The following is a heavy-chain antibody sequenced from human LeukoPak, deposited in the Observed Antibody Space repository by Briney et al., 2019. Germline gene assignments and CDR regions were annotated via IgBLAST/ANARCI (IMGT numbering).Heavy chain of an antibody. CDR1: GYTFTSYY. CDR3: ARDLRAGSYSSPFFDY. J-gene: IGHJ4*02. CDR2: INPSGGST. Sequence: ASVKVSCKASGYTFTSYYMHWVRQAPGQGLEWMGIINPSGGSTSYAQKFQGRVTMTRDTSTSTVYMELSSLRSEDTAVYYCARDLRAGSYSSPFFDYWGQGTLVTVSS. D-gene: IGHD2-15*01. V-gene: IGHV1-46*01.